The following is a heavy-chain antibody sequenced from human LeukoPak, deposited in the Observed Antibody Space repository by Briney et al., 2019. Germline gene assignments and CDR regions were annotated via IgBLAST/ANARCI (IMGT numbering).Heavy chain of an antibody. CDR1: GFTFSSYA. V-gene: IGHV3-23*01. CDR3: ANTDLEWLLYWAFDY. J-gene: IGHJ4*02. Sequence: QPGGSLRLSCAASGFTFSSYAMSWVRQAPGKGLEWVSAISGSGGSTYFADSVKGRFTISRDNSKNTLYLQMNSLRAEDTAVYYCANTDLEWLLYWAFDYWGQGALVTVSS. D-gene: IGHD3-3*01. CDR2: ISGSGGST.